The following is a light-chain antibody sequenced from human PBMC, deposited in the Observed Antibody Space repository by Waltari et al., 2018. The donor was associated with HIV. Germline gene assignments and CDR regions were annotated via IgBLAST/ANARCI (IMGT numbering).Light chain of an antibody. Sequence: QSVLTQPPSASGTPGQRVTISCSGSSSNIGSNYVYWYQQLPGTAPKLLLYRNTLRPSGVPDRFSGSKSGTSASLAISGLRSEDEADYYCAAWGNSLSLLFGGGTKLTVL. CDR1: SSNIGSNY. J-gene: IGLJ2*01. V-gene: IGLV1-47*01. CDR3: AAWGNSLSLL. CDR2: RNT.